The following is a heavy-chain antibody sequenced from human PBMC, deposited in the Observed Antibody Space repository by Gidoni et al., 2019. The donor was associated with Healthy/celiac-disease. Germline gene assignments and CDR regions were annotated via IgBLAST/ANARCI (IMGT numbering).Heavy chain of an antibody. CDR3: ARDQRITIFGVVRDYYGMDV. CDR2: IWYDGSNK. Sequence: HVQLVESGGGVVQPGRSLRLSCAASGFPFSSYGMHWVRQAPGKGLEWVAVIWYDGSNKYNADSVKGRFTISRDNSKNTLYLQMNSLRAEDTAVYYCARDQRITIFGVVRDYYGMDVWGQGTTVTVSS. D-gene: IGHD3-3*01. CDR1: GFPFSSYG. J-gene: IGHJ6*02. V-gene: IGHV3-33*01.